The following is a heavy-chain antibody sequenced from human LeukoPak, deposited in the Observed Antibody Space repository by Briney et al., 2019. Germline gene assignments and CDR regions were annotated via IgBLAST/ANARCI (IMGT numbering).Heavy chain of an antibody. V-gene: IGHV3-23*01. J-gene: IGHJ4*02. CDR2: ISGSGGST. CDR3: AKAHGGSYHSGID. Sequence: PGGSLRLSCAASGFTFSTYAMNWVRQAPGKGLEWVSGISGSGGSTYYAGSVKGRFSISGDNFKNTLYLQLNSLRVEDTAVYFCAKAHGGSYHSGIDWGQGTLVIVSS. D-gene: IGHD1-26*01. CDR1: GFTFSTYA.